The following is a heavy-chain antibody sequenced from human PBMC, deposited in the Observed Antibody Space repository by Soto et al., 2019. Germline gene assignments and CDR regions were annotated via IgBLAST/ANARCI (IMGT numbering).Heavy chain of an antibody. CDR3: TTVGGGPPATVPSYFDY. CDR2: IKSKTDGGTT. CDR1: GFTFSNAW. V-gene: IGHV3-15*01. D-gene: IGHD2-2*01. J-gene: IGHJ4*02. Sequence: GGSLRLSCAASGFTFSNAWMSWVRQAPGKGLEWVGRIKSKTDGGTTDYAAPEKGRFTISRDDSKNTLYLQMNSLKTEDPAVYYCTTVGGGPPATVPSYFDYWGQGTLVTVSS.